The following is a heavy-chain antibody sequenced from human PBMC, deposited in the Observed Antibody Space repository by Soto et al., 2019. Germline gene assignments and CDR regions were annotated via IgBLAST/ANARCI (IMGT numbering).Heavy chain of an antibody. CDR1: GYSFTSYW. D-gene: IGHD2-2*02. Sequence: GESLKISCKGSGYSFTSYWIGWVRQMPGKGLEWMGIIYPGDSDTRYSPSFQGQVTISADKSISTAYLQWSSLKASDTAMYYCARQDIVVVPAAISHYYYGMDVWGQGTTVTVSS. CDR2: IYPGDSDT. J-gene: IGHJ6*02. CDR3: ARQDIVVVPAAISHYYYGMDV. V-gene: IGHV5-51*01.